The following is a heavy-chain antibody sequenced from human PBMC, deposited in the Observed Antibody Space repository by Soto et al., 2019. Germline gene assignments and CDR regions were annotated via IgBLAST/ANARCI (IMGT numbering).Heavy chain of an antibody. CDR1: GDTFTDYY. Sequence: QVQLVQSGAEVKKPGASVKVSCKASGDTFTDYYIHWVRQAPGQVLEWMGTVNPSGGHTTYTQHFLGRITMTRDTPTSTLYMELTSLTSEDTAVYYCARGGHVVVVTAALDYWGQGTLVTVSS. CDR3: ARGGHVVVVTAALDY. D-gene: IGHD2-21*02. J-gene: IGHJ4*02. V-gene: IGHV1-46*01. CDR2: VNPSGGHT.